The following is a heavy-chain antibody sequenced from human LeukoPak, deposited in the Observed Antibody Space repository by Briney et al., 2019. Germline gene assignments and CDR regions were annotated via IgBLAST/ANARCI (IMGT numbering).Heavy chain of an antibody. CDR3: ARGLSGSYYYYYYMDV. V-gene: IGHV1-46*01. D-gene: IGHD3-3*01. J-gene: IGHJ6*03. CDR1: EYTFTSYY. Sequence: ASVKVSCKASEYTFTSYYMHWVRQAPGQGLEWMGIINPSGGSTSYAQKFQGRVTMTRDTSTSTVYMELSSLRSEDTAVYYCARGLSGSYYYYYYMDVWGKGTTVTVSS. CDR2: INPSGGST.